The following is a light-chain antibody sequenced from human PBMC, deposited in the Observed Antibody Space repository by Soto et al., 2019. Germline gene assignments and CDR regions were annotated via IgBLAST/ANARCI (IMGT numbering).Light chain of an antibody. J-gene: IGLJ1*01. CDR2: EVN. CDR1: SSDVGAYNY. CDR3: TSYAGGNNV. Sequence: QSALTQPPSASGSPGQSVTISCSGTSSDVGAYNYVSWYQQHPGKVPTLMFDEVNKRPSGVTDRFSGSTSGNTASLTVSGLPAEDGAYYYCTSYAGGNNVFGTGTKVTVL. V-gene: IGLV2-8*01.